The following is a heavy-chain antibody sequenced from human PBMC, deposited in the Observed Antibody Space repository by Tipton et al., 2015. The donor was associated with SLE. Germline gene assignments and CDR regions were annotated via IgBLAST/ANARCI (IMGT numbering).Heavy chain of an antibody. D-gene: IGHD6-13*01. J-gene: IGHJ4*02. CDR3: ASFFRSVSGSSSWYRGYYFDY. Sequence: TLSLTCTVSGGSISSSSYYWGWIRQPPGKGLEWIGSIYYSGSTYYNPSLKSRVTISVDTSKNQFSLKLSSVTAADTAVYYCASFFRSVSGSSSWYRGYYFDYWGQGTLVTVSS. V-gene: IGHV4-39*01. CDR1: GGSISSSSYY. CDR2: IYYSGST.